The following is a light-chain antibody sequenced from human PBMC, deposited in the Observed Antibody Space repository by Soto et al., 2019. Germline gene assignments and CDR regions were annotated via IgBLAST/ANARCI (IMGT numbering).Light chain of an antibody. CDR2: DAS. Sequence: EIVLTQSPATLSLSPGERATLSCRASQSVSSYLAWYQQKPGQAPRLLIYDASNRATGIPDRFIGSGSGTDFTLTISRLEPEDFAVYYCQQYARTFGQGTKVDIK. CDR1: QSVSSY. CDR3: QQYART. V-gene: IGKV3-11*01. J-gene: IGKJ1*01.